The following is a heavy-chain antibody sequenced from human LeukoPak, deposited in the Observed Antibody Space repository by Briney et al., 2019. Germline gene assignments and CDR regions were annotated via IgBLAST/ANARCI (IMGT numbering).Heavy chain of an antibody. Sequence: SETLSLTCTVSGGSISSYYWSWIRQPPGKGLEWIGYIYYSGSTNYNPSLKSRVTISVDTSKNQFSLKLSSVTAADTAVYYCARATYYYDSSGYYGALYYFDYWGQGTLVTVSS. J-gene: IGHJ4*02. D-gene: IGHD3-22*01. CDR3: ARATYYYDSSGYYGALYYFDY. V-gene: IGHV4-59*01. CDR1: GGSISSYY. CDR2: IYYSGST.